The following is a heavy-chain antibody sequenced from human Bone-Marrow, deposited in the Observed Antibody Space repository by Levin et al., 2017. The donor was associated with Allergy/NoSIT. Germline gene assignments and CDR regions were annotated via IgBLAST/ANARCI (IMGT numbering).Heavy chain of an antibody. V-gene: IGHV3-30*04. CDR2: ISYDGSNK. CDR3: ARDTSTLGNYYYGMDV. D-gene: IGHD1-26*01. Sequence: GESLKISCAASGFTFSSYAMHWVRQAPGKGLEWVAVISYDGSNKYYADSVKGRFTISRDNSKNTLYLQMNSLRAEDTAVYYCARDTSTLGNYYYGMDVWGQGTTVTVSS. J-gene: IGHJ6*02. CDR1: GFTFSSYA.